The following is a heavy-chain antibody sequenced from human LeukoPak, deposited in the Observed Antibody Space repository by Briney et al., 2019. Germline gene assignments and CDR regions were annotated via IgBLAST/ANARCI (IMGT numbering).Heavy chain of an antibody. Sequence: GGSLRLSCAASGFTISNAWMSWVRQAPGKGLEWVAFIRYDGSNKYYADSVKGRFTISRDNSKNTLYLQMNSLRTEDTAVYYCAKDYPSYDFWSGYYDREDYYYYMDVWGKGTTVTVSS. D-gene: IGHD3-3*01. CDR2: IRYDGSNK. CDR3: AKDYPSYDFWSGYYDREDYYYYMDV. V-gene: IGHV3-30*02. J-gene: IGHJ6*03. CDR1: GFTISNAW.